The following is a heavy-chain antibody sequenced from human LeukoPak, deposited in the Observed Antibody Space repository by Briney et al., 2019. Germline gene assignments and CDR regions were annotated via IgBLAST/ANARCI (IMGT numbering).Heavy chain of an antibody. CDR2: IYYSGST. CDR1: GGSISHYF. J-gene: IGHJ2*01. D-gene: IGHD6-19*01. CDR3: AKTVAGYWYFDL. Sequence: SETLSLTCTVSGGSISHYFWSWIRQPPGKALEWIGYIYYSGSTNCNPSLKSRVTISVDPSKNQFSLKLNSVTAADTAVYYCAKTVAGYWYFDLWGRGTLVTVSS. V-gene: IGHV4-59*08.